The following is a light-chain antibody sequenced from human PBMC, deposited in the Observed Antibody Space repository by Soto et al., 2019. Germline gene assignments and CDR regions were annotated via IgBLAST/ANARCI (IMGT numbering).Light chain of an antibody. CDR3: AAWDDSLNGVV. J-gene: IGLJ2*01. Sequence: QSVLTQPPSASGTPGQRVTISCSGSSSNIGSNPVNWYQQLPGTAPKLLIQSNNQRPSGVPDRFSGSKSGTSASLAISGLQSEDEADYYCAAWDDSLNGVVFGGGTKLTVL. CDR2: SNN. V-gene: IGLV1-44*01. CDR1: SSNIGSNP.